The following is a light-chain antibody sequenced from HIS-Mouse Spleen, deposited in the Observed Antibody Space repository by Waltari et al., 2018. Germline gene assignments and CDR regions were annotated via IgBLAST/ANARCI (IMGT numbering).Light chain of an antibody. CDR2: SNN. Sequence: QPVLPQPPSASGTPGPRVTTSGSRRRPNIGSNPVNCYQQPTGTAPKLLIYSNNQRPSGVPDRFSGSKSGTSASLAISGLQSEDEADYYCAAWDDSLNGLYVFGTGTKVTVL. CDR3: AAWDDSLNGLYV. J-gene: IGLJ1*01. V-gene: IGLV1-44*01. CDR1: RPNIGSNP.